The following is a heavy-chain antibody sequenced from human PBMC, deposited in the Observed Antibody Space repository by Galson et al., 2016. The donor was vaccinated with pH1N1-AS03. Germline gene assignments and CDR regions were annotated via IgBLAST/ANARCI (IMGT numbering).Heavy chain of an antibody. CDR2: ISDNGINT. J-gene: IGHJ3*02. D-gene: IGHD5-18*01. CDR1: GFTFRTFS. V-gene: IGHV3-64D*06. Sequence: SLRLSCAASGFTFRTFSIYWVRQAPGKGLEYVSGISDNGINTYYADPAKARFTISRDKSKNKAYLQMSSLRTEDTAVYYCIKEGNRLQSRRSDAFDIWGRGTMVTVSS. CDR3: IKEGNRLQSRRSDAFDI.